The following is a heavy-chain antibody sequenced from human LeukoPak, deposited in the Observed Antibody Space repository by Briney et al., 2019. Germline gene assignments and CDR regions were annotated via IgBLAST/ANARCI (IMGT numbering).Heavy chain of an antibody. V-gene: IGHV4-31*03. Sequence: PSETLSLTCTVSGGSISSGAYYWSWIRQHPGKGLEWIGYIYYSGSTYYNPSLKSRVTISVDTSKNQFSLKLSSVTAADTAVYYCAGGRYSYGYYYFDYWGQGTLVTVSS. CDR1: GGSISSGAYY. CDR2: IYYSGST. D-gene: IGHD5-18*01. J-gene: IGHJ4*02. CDR3: AGGRYSYGYYYFDY.